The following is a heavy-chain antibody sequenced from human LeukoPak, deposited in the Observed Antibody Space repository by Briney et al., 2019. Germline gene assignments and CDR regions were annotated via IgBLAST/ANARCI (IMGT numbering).Heavy chain of an antibody. CDR1: GYTFTSYG. CDR3: ARGGYSSSWYGLAAFDI. Sequence: ASVKVSCKASGYTFTSYGISWVRQAPGQGLEWMGWISAYNGNTNYAQKLQGRVTMTTDTSTSTAYMELRSLRSDDTAVYYCARGGYSSSWYGLAAFDIWGQGTLVTVSS. V-gene: IGHV1-18*01. D-gene: IGHD6-13*01. CDR2: ISAYNGNT. J-gene: IGHJ4*02.